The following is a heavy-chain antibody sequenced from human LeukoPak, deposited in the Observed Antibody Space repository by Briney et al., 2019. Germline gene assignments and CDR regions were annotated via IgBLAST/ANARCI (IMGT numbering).Heavy chain of an antibody. CDR1: GYTFTCYY. D-gene: IGHD2-2*01. Sequence: ASVKVSCKASGYTFTCYYMHWVRQAPGQGLEWRGWINPNSGGTNYAQKFQGRVTMTRDTSISTAYMELSRLRSDDTAVYYCARDRVVVPAARSFGYWGQGTLVTVSS. CDR3: ARDRVVVPAARSFGY. J-gene: IGHJ4*02. CDR2: INPNSGGT. V-gene: IGHV1-2*02.